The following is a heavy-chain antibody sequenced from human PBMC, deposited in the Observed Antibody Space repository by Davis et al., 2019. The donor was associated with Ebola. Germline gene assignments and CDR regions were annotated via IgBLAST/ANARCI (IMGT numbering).Heavy chain of an antibody. CDR1: GFTFSAYS. D-gene: IGHD3-3*01. J-gene: IGHJ3*02. CDR2: VSDSSTTI. V-gene: IGHV3-48*04. Sequence: GESLKISCAASGFTFSAYSMNWVRQAPGKGLEWVSYVSDSSTTIYYADSVKGRFTISRDNAKNSLYLQMNSLRAEDTAVYYCACTIFDAFDIWGQGTMVTVSS. CDR3: ACTIFDAFDI.